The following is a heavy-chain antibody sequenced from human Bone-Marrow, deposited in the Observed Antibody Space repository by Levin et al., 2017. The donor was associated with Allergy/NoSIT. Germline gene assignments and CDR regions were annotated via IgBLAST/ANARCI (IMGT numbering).Heavy chain of an antibody. CDR1: GGSISSSSYY. CDR3: ARHGLVTATCYSGYDSGRDAFDI. J-gene: IGHJ3*02. V-gene: IGHV4-39*01. CDR2: IYYSGST. Sequence: SETLSLTCTVSGGSISSSSYYWGWIRQPPGKGLEWIGSIYYSGSTYYNPSLKSRVTISVDTSKNQFSLKLSSVTAADTAVYYCARHGLVTATCYSGYDSGRDAFDIWGQGTMVTVSS. D-gene: IGHD5-12*01.